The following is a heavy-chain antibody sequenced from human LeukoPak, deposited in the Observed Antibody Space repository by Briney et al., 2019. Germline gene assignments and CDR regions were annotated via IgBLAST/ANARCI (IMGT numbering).Heavy chain of an antibody. CDR2: INHSGST. CDR1: GGSFSGYY. D-gene: IGHD2-15*01. V-gene: IGHV4-34*01. CDR3: ARGPILYYYYGMDV. J-gene: IGHJ6*02. Sequence: SETLSLTCAVYGGSFSGYYWSWIRQPPEKGLEWIGEINHSGSTNYNPSLKSRVTISVDTSKNQFSLKLSSVTAADTAVYYCARGPILYYYYGMDVWGQGTTVTVSS.